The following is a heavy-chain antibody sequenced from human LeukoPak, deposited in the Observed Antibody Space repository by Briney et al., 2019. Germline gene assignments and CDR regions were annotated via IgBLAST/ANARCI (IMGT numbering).Heavy chain of an antibody. CDR2: INPSGGST. J-gene: IGHJ6*03. D-gene: IGHD2-21*02. CDR1: GYTFTSYY. V-gene: IGHV1-46*01. CDR3: ARDGAYCGGDCYSDYYYYMDV. Sequence: ASVKVSCKASGYTFTSYYMHWVRQAPGQGLEWMGIINPSGGSTSYAQKFQGRVTMTRDTSTSTVYMELSSLRSEDTALYYCARDGAYCGGDCYSDYYYYMDVWGKGTTVTVSS.